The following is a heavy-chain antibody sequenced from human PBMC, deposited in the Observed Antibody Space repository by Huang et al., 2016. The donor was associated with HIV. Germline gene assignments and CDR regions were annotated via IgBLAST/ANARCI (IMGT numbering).Heavy chain of an antibody. Sequence: VESGGRSVQPGGSIKLYCLGSTFTFGAYWMSLVRPPPVKGVEWVANIKQDESEKYYVDSVKGRFNISIDNARKVLFLEMDDLRVEDTAIYFCATKTAGMDIWGQGTTVTVSS. V-gene: IGHV3-7*01. CDR2: IKQDESEK. CDR1: TFTFGAYW. D-gene: IGHD1-7*01. J-gene: IGHJ6*02. CDR3: ATKTAGMDI.